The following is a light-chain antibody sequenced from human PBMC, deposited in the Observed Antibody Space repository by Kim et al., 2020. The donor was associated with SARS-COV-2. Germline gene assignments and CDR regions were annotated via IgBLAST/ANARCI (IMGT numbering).Light chain of an antibody. Sequence: SPGERDTLSCRASQSVSSSYLVWYQQKPGQAPRRLIYGASSRATGIPDRFSGSGAGTDFTLTISRLEPEDFAVYYCQQYGSSPMYTFGQGTKLEI. V-gene: IGKV3-20*01. CDR1: QSVSSSY. CDR3: QQYGSSPMYT. CDR2: GAS. J-gene: IGKJ2*01.